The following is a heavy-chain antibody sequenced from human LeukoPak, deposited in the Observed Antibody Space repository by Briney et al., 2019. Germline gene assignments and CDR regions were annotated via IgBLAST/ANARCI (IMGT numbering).Heavy chain of an antibody. CDR2: IIPIFGTA. CDR3: ARGPYGSGSSPQRGDAFDI. CDR1: GGTFSSYA. D-gene: IGHD3-10*01. J-gene: IGHJ3*02. V-gene: IGHV1-69*05. Sequence: SVKVSCKASGGTFSSYAISWVRQAPGQGLEWMGGIIPIFGTANYAQKFQGRVTITTDESTSTAYMELSSLRSEDTAVYYCARGPYGSGSSPQRGDAFDIWGQGTMVTVSS.